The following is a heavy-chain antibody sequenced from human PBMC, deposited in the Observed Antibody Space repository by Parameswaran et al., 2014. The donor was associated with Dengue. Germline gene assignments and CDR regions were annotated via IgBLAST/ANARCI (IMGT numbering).Heavy chain of an antibody. CDR3: ASRPSYYYYMDV. J-gene: IGHJ6*02. V-gene: IGHV1-69*01. Sequence: WVRQAPGQGLEWMGGIIPIFGTANYAQKFQGRVTITADESTSTAYMELSSLRSEDTAVYYCASRPSYYYYMDVWGQGTTVTVSS. CDR2: IIPIFGTA.